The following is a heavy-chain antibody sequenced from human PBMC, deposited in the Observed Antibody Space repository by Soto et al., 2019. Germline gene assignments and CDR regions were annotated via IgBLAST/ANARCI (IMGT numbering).Heavy chain of an antibody. Sequence: EVQLLESGGGLVQPGGSLRLSCAASGFTSSMFAMSWVRQAPGKGLEWVSTVKTTGEKYYADSVKGRFTISRDNSKNTLYLQMNSLRVEDTALYYWAKPYGPLSFDYWGQGTLVTVSS. CDR2: VKTTGEK. J-gene: IGHJ4*02. CDR3: AKPYGPLSFDY. V-gene: IGHV3-23*01. CDR1: GFTSSMFA. D-gene: IGHD3-10*01.